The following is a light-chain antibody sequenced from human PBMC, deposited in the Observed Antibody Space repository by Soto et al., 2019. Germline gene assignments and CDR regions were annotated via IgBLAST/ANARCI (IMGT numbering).Light chain of an antibody. CDR1: QTVSRTY. CDR3: QQRSNWPPSIT. J-gene: IGKJ5*01. V-gene: IGKV3-11*01. CDR2: DAS. Sequence: EIVLTQSPGTLSLSPGERATLSCRASQTVSRTYLAWCQHKPGQAPRLFIYDASNRATGIPARFSGSGSGTDFTLTISSLEPEDFAVYYCQQRSNWPPSITFGQGTRLEI.